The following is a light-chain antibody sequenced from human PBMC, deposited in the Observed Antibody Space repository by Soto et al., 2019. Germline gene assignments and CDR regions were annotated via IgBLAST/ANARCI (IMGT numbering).Light chain of an antibody. CDR3: QQYGSSLGVT. CDR2: GAS. CDR1: QSVSSSY. V-gene: IGKV3-20*01. J-gene: IGKJ4*01. Sequence: IVFTESPGTLSLSPRERATLSCRPSQSVSSSYLAWYQQKPGQAPRLLIYGASSRATGIPDRFSGSGSGTDFTLTISRLEPEDFAVYYCQQYGSSLGVTFGGGTKVDI.